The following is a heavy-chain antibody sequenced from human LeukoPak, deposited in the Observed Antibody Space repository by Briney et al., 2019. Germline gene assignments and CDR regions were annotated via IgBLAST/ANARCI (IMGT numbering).Heavy chain of an antibody. CDR1: GYTFTGYY. D-gene: IGHD1-26*01. Sequence: ASVKVSCKASGYTFTGYYMHWVRQAPGKGLEWVSYISSSSSIYHADSVKGRFTISRDNAKNSVYLQMNSLRAEDTAVYYCARDDVGYFDYWGQGTLVTVSS. J-gene: IGHJ4*02. CDR3: ARDDVGYFDY. CDR2: ISSSSSI. V-gene: IGHV3-69-1*01.